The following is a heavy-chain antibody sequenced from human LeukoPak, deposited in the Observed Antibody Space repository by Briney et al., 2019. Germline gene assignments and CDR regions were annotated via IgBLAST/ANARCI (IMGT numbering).Heavy chain of an antibody. CDR3: ARCSPVHGTQYYFDY. V-gene: IGHV4-38-2*01. CDR1: GYSITSGYY. D-gene: IGHD1-26*01. Sequence: PSETLSLTCAVSGYSITSGYYWAWIRQPPGKGLEWIGNIYHSGSTYYNASLKSRVTISVDTSKNQFSLKLSSVTAADTAVYYCARCSPVHGTQYYFDYWGQGTLVAVSS. J-gene: IGHJ4*02. CDR2: IYHSGST.